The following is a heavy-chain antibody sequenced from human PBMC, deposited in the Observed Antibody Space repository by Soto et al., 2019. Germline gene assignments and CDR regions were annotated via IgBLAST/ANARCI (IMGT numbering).Heavy chain of an antibody. CDR1: VYTFTNYA. V-gene: IGHV1-69*13. Sequence: GASVKVSCKASVYTFTNYAFSWVRQAPGQGLEWMGGIILIFGTTNYAQKFQDRVTITADESTSTVYMELSSLRSEDTAVYYCARDRGPSSGYYPYWFDPWGQGTLVTVSS. D-gene: IGHD3-22*01. CDR2: IILIFGTT. J-gene: IGHJ5*02. CDR3: ARDRGPSSGYYPYWFDP.